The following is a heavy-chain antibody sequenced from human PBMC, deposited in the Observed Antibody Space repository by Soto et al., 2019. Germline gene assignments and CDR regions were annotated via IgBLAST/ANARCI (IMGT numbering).Heavy chain of an antibody. CDR3: ARGVPYYDILTAYYFDC. D-gene: IGHD3-9*01. Sequence: GASVRFSCTASGSSVTRYGISWVLKAPGQLLEWMAWISVYNGNTNYAQKLQGRVIMTTDTSTSTAYMELRSLRSDDTAVYYCARGVPYYDILTAYYFDCWGQGNLVNVSA. CDR2: ISVYNGNT. V-gene: IGHV1-18*01. CDR1: GSSVTRYG. J-gene: IGHJ4*02.